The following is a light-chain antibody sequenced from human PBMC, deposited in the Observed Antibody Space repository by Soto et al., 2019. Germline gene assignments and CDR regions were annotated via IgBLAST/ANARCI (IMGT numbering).Light chain of an antibody. V-gene: IGKV3-20*01. CDR3: QQYNKYPFT. CDR1: QSVGSSY. J-gene: IGKJ3*01. Sequence: EIVLTQSPGTLSLSPGERATLSCRASQSVGSSYLAWYLQKPGQAPRLLIYGASDRATGIPDRFSGSGSGTDFTLTISSLQPEDFATYYCQQYNKYPFTFGPGTKVDIK. CDR2: GAS.